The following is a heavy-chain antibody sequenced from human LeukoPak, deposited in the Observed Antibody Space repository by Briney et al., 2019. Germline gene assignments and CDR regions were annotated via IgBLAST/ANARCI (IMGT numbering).Heavy chain of an antibody. CDR2: ISYDGSNK. D-gene: IGHD1-26*01. Sequence: GGSLRLSCAASGFTFSSYGMHWVRQAPGKGLEWVAVISYDGSNKYYADSVKGRFTISRDNSKNTLYLQMNSLRDEDTAVYYCAKDRSLTVWEPPDYWGQGSLVTVSS. V-gene: IGHV3-30*18. CDR1: GFTFSSYG. CDR3: AKDRSLTVWEPPDY. J-gene: IGHJ4*02.